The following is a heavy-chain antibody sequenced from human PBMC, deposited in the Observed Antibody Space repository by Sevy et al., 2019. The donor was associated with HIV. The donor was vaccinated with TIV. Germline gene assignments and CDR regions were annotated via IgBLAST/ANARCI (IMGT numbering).Heavy chain of an antibody. Sequence: ASVKVSCKASGYTFTSYGISWVRQAPGQGLEWMGWISAYNGNTNYARKLQGRVTMTTDTSTSTAYMELRSLRSDDTAVYYCARDIIAVAGNEDFFDYWGQGTLVTVSS. V-gene: IGHV1-18*01. CDR3: ARDIIAVAGNEDFFDY. CDR2: ISAYNGNT. D-gene: IGHD6-19*01. CDR1: GYTFTSYG. J-gene: IGHJ4*02.